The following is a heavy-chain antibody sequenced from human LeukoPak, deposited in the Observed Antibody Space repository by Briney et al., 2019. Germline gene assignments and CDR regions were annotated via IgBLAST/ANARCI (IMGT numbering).Heavy chain of an antibody. J-gene: IGHJ4*02. V-gene: IGHV1-46*01. CDR3: ATHSSGWYYFDY. D-gene: IGHD6-19*01. CDR1: GYTFTSYY. CDR2: INPSGGST. Sequence: ASVKVSCKASGYTFTSYYMHWVRQAPGQGLEWMGIINPSGGSTSYAQKFQGRVTMTRDTSTSTVYMELSSLRSEDTAVYYCATHSSGWYYFDYWGQGTLVTVSS.